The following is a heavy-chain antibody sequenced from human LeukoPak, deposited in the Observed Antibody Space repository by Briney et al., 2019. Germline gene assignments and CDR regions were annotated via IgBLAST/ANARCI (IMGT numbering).Heavy chain of an antibody. Sequence: ASVKVSCKASGYTFTSYGISWVRQAPGQGLEWMGWISAYNGNTNYAQKLQGRVTMTTDTSTSTAYMELRSLRSDDTAVYYCARFRVVQGVKVVYGMDVWGQGTTVTVSS. V-gene: IGHV1-18*01. CDR2: ISAYNGNT. J-gene: IGHJ6*02. CDR3: ARFRVVQGVKVVYGMDV. CDR1: GYTFTSYG. D-gene: IGHD3-10*01.